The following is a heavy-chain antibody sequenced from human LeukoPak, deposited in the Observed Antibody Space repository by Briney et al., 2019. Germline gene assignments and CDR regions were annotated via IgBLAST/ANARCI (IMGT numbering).Heavy chain of an antibody. D-gene: IGHD3-10*01. CDR3: ARASEAYCYMDV. V-gene: IGHV1-69*06. Sequence: ASVKVSCKAPGGTFSSYAISWVRQAPGQGLEWMGGIIPIFGTANYAQKFQGRVTITADKSTSTAYMELSSLRSEDTAVYYCARASEAYCYMDVWGKGTTVTVSS. CDR2: IIPIFGTA. CDR1: GGTFSSYA. J-gene: IGHJ6*03.